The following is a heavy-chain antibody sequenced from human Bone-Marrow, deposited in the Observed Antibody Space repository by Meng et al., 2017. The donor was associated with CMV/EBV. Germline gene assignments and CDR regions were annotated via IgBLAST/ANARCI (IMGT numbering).Heavy chain of an antibody. CDR2: IKQDGSEK. V-gene: IGHV3-7*01. Sequence: GESLKISCAASGFTFSSYWMSWVRQAPGKGLEWVANIKQDGSEKYYVDSVKGRFTISRDNAKNSLYLQMNSLRAEDTAVYYCARDNPGVFYDAIAIWGQGTMVTVSS. J-gene: IGHJ3*02. D-gene: IGHD2/OR15-2a*01. CDR1: GFTFSSYW. CDR3: ARDNPGVFYDAIAI.